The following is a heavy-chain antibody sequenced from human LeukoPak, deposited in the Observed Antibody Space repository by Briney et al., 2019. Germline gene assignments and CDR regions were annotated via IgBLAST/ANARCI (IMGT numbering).Heavy chain of an antibody. CDR2: ISGSGGST. V-gene: IGHV3-23*01. J-gene: IGHJ5*02. CDR1: GFTFTNYG. CDR3: AKDYFYGSGNNCFDP. D-gene: IGHD3-10*01. Sequence: GGSLRLSCAASGFTFTNYGMSWVRQAPGKGLEWVSTISGSGGSTYYADSVKGRFTISRDNSKNTLYLQMNSLRAEDTAVYYCAKDYFYGSGNNCFDPWGQGTLVTVSS.